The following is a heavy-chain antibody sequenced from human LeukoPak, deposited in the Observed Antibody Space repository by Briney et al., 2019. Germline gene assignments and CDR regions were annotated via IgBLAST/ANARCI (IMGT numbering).Heavy chain of an antibody. CDR2: IYSGGST. CDR1: GFTFSSNY. J-gene: IGHJ5*02. D-gene: IGHD1-26*01. V-gene: IGHV3-66*01. CDR3: ARETSGSYDWFDP. Sequence: PGGSLRLSCAASGFTFSSNYMSWVRQAPGKGLEWVSVIYSGGSTYYADSVKGRFTISRDNSKNTLYLQMNSLRAEDTAVYYCARETSGSYDWFDPWGQGTLVTGSS.